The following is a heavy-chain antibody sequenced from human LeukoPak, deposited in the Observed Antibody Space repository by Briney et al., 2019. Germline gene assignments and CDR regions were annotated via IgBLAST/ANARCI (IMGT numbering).Heavy chain of an antibody. CDR2: MIVSGST. CDR3: ARGGGYYPIDY. D-gene: IGHD2-15*01. Sequence: GGSLRLSCVASGFTFSDYSMNWVRQAPGKGLEWISYMIVSGSTYYADSVKGRFTISRDTSKNILSLQLNSLRAEDTAVYYCARGGGYYPIDYWGQGTLVTVSS. CDR1: GFTFSDYS. V-gene: IGHV3-48*01. J-gene: IGHJ4*02.